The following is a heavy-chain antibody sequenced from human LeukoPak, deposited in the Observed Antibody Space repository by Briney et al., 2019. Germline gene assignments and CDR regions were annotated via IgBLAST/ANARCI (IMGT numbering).Heavy chain of an antibody. Sequence: GRSLRLSCAASGFTFSNYAMTWVRQAPGKGLEWVSAICSSGGCAFYADSVKDRFTVSRDNSKNALYLQMNSLRAEDTAVYYCATIGPNSNNFDDWGQGTLVTVSS. V-gene: IGHV3-23*01. CDR2: ICSSGGCA. CDR1: GFTFSNYA. J-gene: IGHJ4*02. D-gene: IGHD4-11*01. CDR3: ATIGPNSNNFDD.